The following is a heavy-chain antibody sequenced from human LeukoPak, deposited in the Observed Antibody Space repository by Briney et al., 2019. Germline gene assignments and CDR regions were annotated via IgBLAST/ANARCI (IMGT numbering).Heavy chain of an antibody. CDR2: ISGSGGST. V-gene: IGHV3-23*01. D-gene: IGHD2-2*01. CDR1: GFTFSNYA. Sequence: GGSLRLSCAASGFTFSNYAMSWVRQAPGKGLEWVSGISGSGGSTYYADSVKGRFTISRDNSKNTLYLQMNSLRAEDTAVYYCAKDGLRCSSTSCNDDAFDIWGQGTMVTVSS. J-gene: IGHJ3*02. CDR3: AKDGLRCSSTSCNDDAFDI.